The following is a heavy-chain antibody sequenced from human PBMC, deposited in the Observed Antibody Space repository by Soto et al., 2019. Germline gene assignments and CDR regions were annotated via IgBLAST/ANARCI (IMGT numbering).Heavy chain of an antibody. V-gene: IGHV3-23*01. CDR3: AKEGGERWEPRHFDS. CDR1: GFTFSSYA. J-gene: IGHJ5*01. D-gene: IGHD1-26*01. CDR2: INNSGGGT. Sequence: EVQLLESGGGLVQPGGSLRLSCAASGFTFSSYAMSWVRQAPGKGLEWVSTINNSGGGTYYADFVKGRFTISRDHSKNTLYLKMKSRGAEDTAVYYWAKEGGERWEPRHFDSWGQGTLFTVSS.